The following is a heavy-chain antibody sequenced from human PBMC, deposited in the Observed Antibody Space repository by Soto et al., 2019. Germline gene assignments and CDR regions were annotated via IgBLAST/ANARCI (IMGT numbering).Heavy chain of an antibody. V-gene: IGHV1-69*01. D-gene: IGHD2-2*01. CDR1: GGTFSSYA. J-gene: IGHJ4*02. CDR2: IIPIFGTA. CDR3: ARSAHIVVVPAAIFDY. Sequence: QVQLVQSGAEVQKPGSSVKVSCKASGGTFSSYAISWVRQAPGQGLEWMGGIIPIFGTANYAQKFQGRVTITADESTSTAYLELSSLRSEDTAVYYCARSAHIVVVPAAIFDYWGQGTLVTVSS.